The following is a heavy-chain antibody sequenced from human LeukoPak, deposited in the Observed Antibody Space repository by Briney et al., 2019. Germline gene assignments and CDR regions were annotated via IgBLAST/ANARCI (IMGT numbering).Heavy chain of an antibody. CDR3: ARGRRGYDSRGWTGWFDP. CDR1: GYTFTSYD. Sequence: ASVKVSCKASGYTFTSYDINWVRQATGQGLEWMGRMNPNSGNTGYAQKFQGRVTMTRNTSISTAYMELSSLRSEDTAVYYCARGRRGYDSRGWTGWFDPWGQGTLVTVSS. D-gene: IGHD5-12*01. CDR2: MNPNSGNT. V-gene: IGHV1-8*01. J-gene: IGHJ5*02.